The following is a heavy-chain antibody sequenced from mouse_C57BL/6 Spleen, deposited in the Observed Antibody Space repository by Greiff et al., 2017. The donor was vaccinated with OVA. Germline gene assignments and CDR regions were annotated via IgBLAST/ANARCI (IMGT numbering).Heavy chain of an antibody. J-gene: IGHJ4*01. D-gene: IGHD2-3*01. CDR2: IWSDGST. V-gene: IGHV2-6*03. CDR1: GFSLTSYG. CDR3: ASDGYYSYYAMDY. Sequence: QVQLKESGPGLVAPSQSLSITCTVSGFSLTSYGVHWVRQPPGKGLEWLVVIWSDGSTTYNSALKSRLSISKDNSKSQVFLKMNSLQTDDTAMYYCASDGYYSYYAMDYWGQGTSGTVSS.